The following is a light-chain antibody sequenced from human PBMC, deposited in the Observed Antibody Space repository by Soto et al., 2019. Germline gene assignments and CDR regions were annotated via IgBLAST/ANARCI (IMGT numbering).Light chain of an antibody. Sequence: DIQMTQSPSTLSAPVGDTVPVTCRASQGVSSWLAWYQQKPGEAPKLLIYDASALPSGVPSRFSGSGSGTKFTLTIASLQPDDFATYYCQQYETFSGTFGQGTKLDIK. CDR3: QQYETFSGT. V-gene: IGKV1-5*01. J-gene: IGKJ1*01. CDR1: QGVSSW. CDR2: DAS.